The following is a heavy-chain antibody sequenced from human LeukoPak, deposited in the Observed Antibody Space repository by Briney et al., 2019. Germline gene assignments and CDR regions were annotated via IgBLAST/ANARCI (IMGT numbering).Heavy chain of an antibody. CDR1: GYTFTGYY. V-gene: IGHV1-2*02. D-gene: IGHD3-3*01. CDR2: INPNSGGT. J-gene: IGHJ4*02. Sequence: APVKVPCKASGYTFTGYYMHGVRQAPGQGLEWMGWINPNSGGTNYAQKFQGRVTMTRDTPISTAYMELSRLRSDDTAVYYCARDIPSGYYDFWSGYDYWGQGTLVTVSS. CDR3: ARDIPSGYYDFWSGYDY.